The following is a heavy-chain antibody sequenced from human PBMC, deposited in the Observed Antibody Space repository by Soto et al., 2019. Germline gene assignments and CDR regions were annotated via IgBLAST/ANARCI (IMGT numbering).Heavy chain of an antibody. CDR2: IYTDDNI. CDR1: GFSVSGNY. CDR3: ATELIAKSGMDV. D-gene: IGHD2-21*01. V-gene: IGHV3-53*01. J-gene: IGHJ6*02. Sequence: EVQLVESGGGLVQPGGSLRLSCAASGFSVSGNYVTWVRQAPGKGLEWVSVIYTDDNIYYADSVTGRFTISRDNSKNTFYLQMNRLRVEDTAVYYCATELIAKSGMDVWGQGTTVTVSS.